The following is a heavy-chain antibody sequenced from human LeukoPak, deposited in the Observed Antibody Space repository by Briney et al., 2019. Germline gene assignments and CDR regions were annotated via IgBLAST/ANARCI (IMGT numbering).Heavy chain of an antibody. CDR1: GGSFSGYY. CDR2: INHSGGT. D-gene: IGHD4-17*01. J-gene: IGHJ4*02. V-gene: IGHV4-34*01. CDR3: ARDADYGDYVFDY. Sequence: PSETLSLTCAVYGGSFSGYYWSWIRQPPGKGLEWIGEINHSGGTNYNPSLKGRVTISVDTSKNQFSLKLSSVTAADTAVYYCARDADYGDYVFDYWGQGTLVTVSS.